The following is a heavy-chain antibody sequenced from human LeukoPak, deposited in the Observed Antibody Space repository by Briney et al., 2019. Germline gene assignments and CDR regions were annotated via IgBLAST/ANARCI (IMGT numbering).Heavy chain of an antibody. J-gene: IGHJ4*02. CDR1: GYTFTNYY. CDR3: ARWTTTYLDY. Sequence: ASVKVSCKASGYTFTNYYIHWVRQAPGQGLEWMGIINPSGGSTNFAQKFQGRVTMTTDTSTITVYMELSSLRSEDTAVYYCARWTTTYLDYWGQGTQVTVSS. CDR2: INPSGGST. V-gene: IGHV1-46*01. D-gene: IGHD4-11*01.